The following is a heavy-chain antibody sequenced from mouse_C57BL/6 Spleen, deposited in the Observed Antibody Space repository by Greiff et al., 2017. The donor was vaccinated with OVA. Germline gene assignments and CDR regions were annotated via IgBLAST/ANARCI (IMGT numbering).Heavy chain of an antibody. J-gene: IGHJ3*01. V-gene: IGHV5-9*01. Sequence: EVKVEESGGGLVKPGGSLKLSCAASGFTFSSYTMSWVRQTPEKRLEWVATISGGGGNTYYPDSVKGRFTISRDNAKNTLYLQMSSLRSEDTALYYCARHAGSSFAYWGQGTLVTVSA. D-gene: IGHD1-1*01. CDR2: ISGGGGNT. CDR3: ARHAGSSFAY. CDR1: GFTFSSYT.